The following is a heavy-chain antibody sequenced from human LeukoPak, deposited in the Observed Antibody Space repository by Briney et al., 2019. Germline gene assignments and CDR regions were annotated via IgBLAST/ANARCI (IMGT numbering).Heavy chain of an antibody. J-gene: IGHJ4*02. CDR1: GYTFTTYY. CDR2: IHPSGGST. D-gene: IGHD6-6*01. Sequence: GASVKVSCKATGYTFTTYYMHWVRQAPGQGLEWMGIIHPSGGSTSNAQKFQGRVTMTRDTSTSTDYMELSSLRSEDTPVYYCARDSGSSSIDYWGQGTLVTVSS. CDR3: ARDSGSSSIDY. V-gene: IGHV1-46*01.